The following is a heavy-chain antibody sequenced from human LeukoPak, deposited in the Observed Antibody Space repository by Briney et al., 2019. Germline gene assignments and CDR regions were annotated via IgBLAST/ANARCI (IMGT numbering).Heavy chain of an antibody. CDR3: AKDPHPFIAAAGSWFDP. CDR2: ISWNSGSI. D-gene: IGHD6-13*01. J-gene: IGHJ5*02. CDR1: GFTVSSNY. V-gene: IGHV3-9*01. Sequence: QPGGSLRLSCAASGFTVSSNYMSWVRQAPGKGLEWVSGISWNSGSIGYADSVKGRLTVSRDNAKNSLYLQMNSLRAEDTALYYCAKDPHPFIAAAGSWFDPWGQGTLVTVSS.